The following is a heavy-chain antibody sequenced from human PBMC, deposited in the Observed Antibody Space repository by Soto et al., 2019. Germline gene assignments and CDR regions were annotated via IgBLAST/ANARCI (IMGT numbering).Heavy chain of an antibody. D-gene: IGHD3-22*01. CDR2: IYSGGST. V-gene: IGHV3-53*01. CDR1: GFTVSSNY. J-gene: IGHJ4*02. Sequence: GGSLRLSCAASGFTVSSNYMSWVRQAPGKGLEWVSVIYSGGSTYYADSVKGRFTISRDNSKNTLYLQMNSLRAEDTAVYYCATYYYDSSGWEFDYWGQGTLVTVSS. CDR3: ATYYYDSSGWEFDY.